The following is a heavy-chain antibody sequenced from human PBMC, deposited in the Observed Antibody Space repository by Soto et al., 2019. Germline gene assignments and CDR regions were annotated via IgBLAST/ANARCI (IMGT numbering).Heavy chain of an antibody. V-gene: IGHV3-33*01. CDR1: GFTFGTYG. CDR3: DRGLGAAVDAAHLDY. D-gene: IGHD6-25*01. J-gene: IGHJ4*02. CDR2: IWNDGSKE. Sequence: QVQLVESGGGVVQSGTSLRLSCAASGFTFGTYGMHWVRQAPGKRLEWLAVIWNDGSKENYADSVRGRFTISTDKYKDTVYLQMTSLRREDTAVYYCDRGLGAAVDAAHLDYWGQGTQVTVSS.